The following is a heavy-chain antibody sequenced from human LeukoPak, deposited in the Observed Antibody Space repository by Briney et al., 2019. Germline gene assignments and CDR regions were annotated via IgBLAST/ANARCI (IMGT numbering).Heavy chain of an antibody. V-gene: IGHV1-69*01. CDR1: GGTFSSYA. Sequence: SVKVSCKASGGTFSSYAISWVRQAPGQGLEWMGGIIPIFGTANYAQKFQGRVTITADESTSTAYMELSSLRSEDTAVYYCARGRGFWSGYYSLDLDYWGQGTLVTVSS. CDR2: IIPIFGTA. J-gene: IGHJ4*02. D-gene: IGHD3-3*01. CDR3: ARGRGFWSGYYSLDLDY.